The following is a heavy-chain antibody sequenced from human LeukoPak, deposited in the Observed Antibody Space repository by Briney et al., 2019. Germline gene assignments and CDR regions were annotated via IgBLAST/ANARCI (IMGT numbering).Heavy chain of an antibody. J-gene: IGHJ4*02. CDR2: INAGNGNT. CDR3: ARVTYYYDSSGYYNY. CDR1: GYTFTSYA. V-gene: IGHV1-3*01. Sequence: ASVKVCCKASGYTFTSYAMHWVRQAPGQRLEWMGWINAGNGNTKYSQKFQGRVTITRDTSASTAYMELSSLRSEDTAVYYCARVTYYYDSSGYYNYWGQGTLVTVSS. D-gene: IGHD3-22*01.